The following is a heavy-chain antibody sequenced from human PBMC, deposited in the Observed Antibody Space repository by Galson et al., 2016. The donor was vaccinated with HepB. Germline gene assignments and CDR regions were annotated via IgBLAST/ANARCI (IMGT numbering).Heavy chain of an antibody. Sequence: SETLSLTCTVSDGSISSSGFSWGWVRQPPGKGLEWIGEIYRSGGTNYKPSLKSRVTMSIDKSKNQFSLRLTSVTAADTAVYYCARGQEDQDGYDFWGQGTLVTVSS. CDR3: ARGQEDQDGYDF. CDR2: IYRSGGT. D-gene: IGHD2-15*01. J-gene: IGHJ4*02. V-gene: IGHV4-61*05. CDR1: DGSISSSGFS.